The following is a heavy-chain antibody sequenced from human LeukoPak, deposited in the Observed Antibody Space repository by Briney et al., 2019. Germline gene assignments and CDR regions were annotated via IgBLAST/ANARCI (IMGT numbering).Heavy chain of an antibody. CDR2: INPSGGST. CDR1: GYTFTSYY. J-gene: IGHJ5*02. Sequence: ASLKVSSKASGYTFTSYYMHWVRQAPRQGREWMGVINPSGGSTSYEQKYQGRVTITRDMSTSTVYMELSSLRSEDTAVYYCARRLDCSGGSCYSGNWFDPWGQGTLVTVSS. CDR3: ARRLDCSGGSCYSGNWFDP. D-gene: IGHD2-15*01. V-gene: IGHV1-46*01.